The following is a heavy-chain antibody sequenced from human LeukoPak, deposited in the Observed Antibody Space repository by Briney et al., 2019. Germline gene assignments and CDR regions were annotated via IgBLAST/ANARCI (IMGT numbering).Heavy chain of an antibody. CDR1: GFSFSSYA. D-gene: IGHD2-2*01. V-gene: IGHV3-23*01. J-gene: IGHJ6*03. Sequence: GGSLRLSCAASGFSFSSYAMSWVRQAPGKGLEWVSVISGGGGSTYYADSVKGRFTISRDNSKNTLYLQMNSLRAEDTAVYYCAKMARYCSSTSCRGSLYMDVWGKGTTVTVSS. CDR2: ISGGGGST. CDR3: AKMARYCSSTSCRGSLYMDV.